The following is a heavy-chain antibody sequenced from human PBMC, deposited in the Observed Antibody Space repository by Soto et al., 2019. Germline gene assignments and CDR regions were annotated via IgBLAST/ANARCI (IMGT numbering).Heavy chain of an antibody. D-gene: IGHD3-10*01. CDR3: ARASGGFGELFPDDAFDI. CDR1: GGSISSGGYY. V-gene: IGHV4-31*03. Sequence: SETLSLTCTVSGGSISSGGYYWSWIRQHPGKGLEWIGYIYYSGSTYYNPSLKSRVTISVDTSKNQFSLKLSSVTAADTAVYYCARASGGFGELFPDDAFDIWGQGTMVTVPS. CDR2: IYYSGST. J-gene: IGHJ3*02.